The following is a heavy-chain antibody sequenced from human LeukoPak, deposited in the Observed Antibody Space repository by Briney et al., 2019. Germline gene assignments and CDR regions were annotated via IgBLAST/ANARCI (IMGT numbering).Heavy chain of an antibody. J-gene: IGHJ1*01. V-gene: IGHV3-30*18. Sequence: PGGSLRLSCAASRFTFSSYGMHWVRQAPGKGLEWVAVISYDGSNKYYADSVKGRFTISRDNSKNTLYLQMNSLRAEDTAVYYCAKAYIGTYCLQHWGQGTLVTVSA. CDR2: ISYDGSNK. CDR3: AKAYIGTYCLQH. CDR1: RFTFSSYG. D-gene: IGHD1-26*01.